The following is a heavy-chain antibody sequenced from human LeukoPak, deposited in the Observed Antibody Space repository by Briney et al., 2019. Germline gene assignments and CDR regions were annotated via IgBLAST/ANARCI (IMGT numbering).Heavy chain of an antibody. CDR3: ARDGNYGHFDY. J-gene: IGHJ4*02. D-gene: IGHD1-7*01. V-gene: IGHV4-4*07. Sequence: SETLSLTCTVSGGSISSSYWSWIRQPAGKGLEWIGHIYTSGSTNYNPSLKSRVTMSVDTSKNQFSLKLSSATAADTAVYYCARDGNYGHFDYWGQGTLVTVSS. CDR1: GGSISSSY. CDR2: IYTSGST.